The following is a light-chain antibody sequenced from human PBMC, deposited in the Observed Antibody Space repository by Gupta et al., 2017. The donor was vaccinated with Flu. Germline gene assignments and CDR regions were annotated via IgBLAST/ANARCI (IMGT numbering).Light chain of an antibody. Sequence: PAGVCASISDRATRSCGARQSVSKYLDWYQQKPGQAPNLLIYEASTRADGVPDRFSGVGYGTEFTLTISGRQSEDFAVYYCQQDSSCPWTFGQGTXVEIK. CDR1: QSVSKY. J-gene: IGKJ1*01. V-gene: IGKV3-15*01. CDR3: QQDSSCPWT. CDR2: EAS.